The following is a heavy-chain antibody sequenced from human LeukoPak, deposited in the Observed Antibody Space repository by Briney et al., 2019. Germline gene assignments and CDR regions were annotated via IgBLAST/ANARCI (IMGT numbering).Heavy chain of an antibody. Sequence: GGTLRLSCAASGFTFSSYGMSWVRQAPGKGLEWVSAISGSGGSTYYADSVKGRFTISRDNSKNTLYLQMNSLRAEDTAVYYCARGVEAIDYWGQGTLVTVSS. D-gene: IGHD1-26*01. V-gene: IGHV3-23*01. J-gene: IGHJ4*02. CDR2: ISGSGGST. CDR1: GFTFSSYG. CDR3: ARGVEAIDY.